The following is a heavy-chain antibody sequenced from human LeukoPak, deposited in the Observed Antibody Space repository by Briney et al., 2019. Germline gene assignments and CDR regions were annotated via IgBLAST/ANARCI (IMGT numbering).Heavy chain of an antibody. D-gene: IGHD3-10*01. J-gene: IGHJ4*02. CDR3: ARENWFGELYLDY. CDR1: GYSISSGYY. Sequence: SETLSLTCTVSGYSISSGYYWGWIRQPPGKGLEWIGSIYHSGSTYYNPSLKSRVTISVDTSKNQFSLKLSSVTAADTAVYYCARENWFGELYLDYWGQGTLVTVSS. CDR2: IYHSGST. V-gene: IGHV4-38-2*02.